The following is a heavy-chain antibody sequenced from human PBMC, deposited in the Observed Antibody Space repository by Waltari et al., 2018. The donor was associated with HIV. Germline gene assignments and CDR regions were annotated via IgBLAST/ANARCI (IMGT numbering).Heavy chain of an antibody. V-gene: IGHV3-23*01. Sequence: EVQLLESGGGSVQPGGSLRLSCAASGFTFRSSAMNWVCQAPGKGLEWVSSISGSGGSTYSADSVKGRFTISRDNSKNTLYLQMNSLRAEDTAVYYCAKTRGYTYAYPRPNYGMDVWGQGTTVTVSS. J-gene: IGHJ6*02. CDR1: GFTFRSSA. CDR3: AKTRGYTYAYPRPNYGMDV. CDR2: ISGSGGST. D-gene: IGHD5-18*01.